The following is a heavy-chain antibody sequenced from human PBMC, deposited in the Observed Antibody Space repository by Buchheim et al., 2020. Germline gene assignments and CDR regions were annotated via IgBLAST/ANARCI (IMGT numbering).Heavy chain of an antibody. V-gene: IGHV3-7*01. CDR2: IKQDGSEK. D-gene: IGHD2-15*01. Sequence: VQLVESGGGVVQPGRSLRLSCAASGFTFSSYAMHWVRQAPGKGLEWVANIKQDGSEKYYVDSVKGRFTISSDNAKNSLYLQMNSLRAEDTAVYYCARGVGYCSGGSCYPIDYWGQGTL. CDR1: GFTFSSYA. CDR3: ARGVGYCSGGSCYPIDY. J-gene: IGHJ4*02.